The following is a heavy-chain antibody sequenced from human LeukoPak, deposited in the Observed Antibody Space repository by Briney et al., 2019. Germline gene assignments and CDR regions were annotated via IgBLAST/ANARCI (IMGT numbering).Heavy chain of an antibody. CDR1: GFTLSSYS. CDR2: ISGSGGST. J-gene: IGHJ4*02. D-gene: IGHD6-13*01. V-gene: IGHV3-23*01. Sequence: GGSLRLSCAASGFTLSSYSMNWVRQAPGKGLEWVSAISGSGGSTYYADSVKGRFTISRDNSQNTLYLQMNSLRAEDTAVYYCAKSIWYSSSWYFDYWGQGTLVTVSS. CDR3: AKSIWYSSSWYFDY.